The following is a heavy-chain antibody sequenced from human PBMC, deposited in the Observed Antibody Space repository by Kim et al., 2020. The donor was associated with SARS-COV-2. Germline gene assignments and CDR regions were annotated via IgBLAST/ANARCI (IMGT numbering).Heavy chain of an antibody. D-gene: IGHD1-1*01. Sequence: GGSLRPSCEVSGFPFSTYSINLVRQAPVKGLEWVSHISGTGENKHYTDSVKGRFTISRDNSKKMLFLQMNSLGAEDTAVYYCAKSGTGRYDSWGQGTLVTVSS. J-gene: IGHJ4*02. V-gene: IGHV3-23*01. CDR2: ISGTGENK. CDR1: GFPFSTYS. CDR3: AKSGTGRYDS.